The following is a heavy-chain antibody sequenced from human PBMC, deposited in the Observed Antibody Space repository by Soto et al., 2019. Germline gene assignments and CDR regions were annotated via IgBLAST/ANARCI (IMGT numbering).Heavy chain of an antibody. CDR2: IIPIFDTV. CDR3: TSYDFVTGSSK. D-gene: IGHD3-9*01. CDR1: GGTFSGYT. V-gene: IGHV1-69*14. J-gene: IGHJ4*02. Sequence: QVQLVQSGSEVRKPGSSVKVSCRSSGGTFSGYTISWVRQAPGQGLEWLGGIIPIFDTVNYAQKLQGRLTINADNSTTTAYMELSGLRYEDTAMYYCTSYDFVTGSSKWGQGTLVTVSS.